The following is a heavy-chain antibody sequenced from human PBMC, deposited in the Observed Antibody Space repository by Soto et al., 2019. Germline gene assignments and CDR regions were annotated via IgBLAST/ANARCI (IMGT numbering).Heavy chain of an antibody. J-gene: IGHJ5*02. CDR3: AREGGYCTNGVCYKENWFDP. D-gene: IGHD2-8*01. V-gene: IGHV4-59*01. CDR2: IYYSGST. Sequence: KPSETLSLTCTVSGGSISSYYWSWIRQPPGKGLEWIGYIYYSGSTNYNPSLKSRVTISVDTSKNQFSLKLSSVTAADTAVYYCAREGGYCTNGVCYKENWFDPWGQGTLVTVSS. CDR1: GGSISSYY.